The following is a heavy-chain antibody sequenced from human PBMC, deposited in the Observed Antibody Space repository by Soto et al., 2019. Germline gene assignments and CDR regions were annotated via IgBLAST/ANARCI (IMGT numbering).Heavy chain of an antibody. CDR3: ARGPNRITGTTGS. Sequence: ETLSLTCTVYGGSFSGYYWSWIRQPPGKGLEWIGEINHSGSTNYNPSLKSRVTISVDTSKNQFSLKLSSVTAADTAVYYCARGPNRITGTTGSWGQGTLVTVSS. CDR2: INHSGST. J-gene: IGHJ4*02. D-gene: IGHD1-20*01. CDR1: GGSFSGYY. V-gene: IGHV4-34*01.